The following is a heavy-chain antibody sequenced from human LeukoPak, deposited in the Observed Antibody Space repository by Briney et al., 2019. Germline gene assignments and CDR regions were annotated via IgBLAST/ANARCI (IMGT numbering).Heavy chain of an antibody. CDR2: ISSSSTYT. Sequence: PGGSLRPSCAASGFTFRDYYMSWIRQAPGKGLEWVSYISSSSTYTNYADSVKGRFTISRDNAKNSLYLQMNSLRAEDTAVYYCARLRSGNSEYYFDYWGQGTLVTVSS. V-gene: IGHV3-11*03. D-gene: IGHD3-10*01. CDR3: ARLRSGNSEYYFDY. J-gene: IGHJ4*02. CDR1: GFTFRDYY.